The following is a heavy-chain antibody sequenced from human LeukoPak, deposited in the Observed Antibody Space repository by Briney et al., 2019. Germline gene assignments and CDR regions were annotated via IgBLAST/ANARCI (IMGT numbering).Heavy chain of an antibody. J-gene: IGHJ4*02. CDR3: AAKGIAAAAIDY. CDR2: MNPNSGST. V-gene: IGHV1-8*01. Sequence: ASVKVPCKASGYTFTNYGINWVRQATGQGLEWMGWMNPNSGSTGYSQNFQGRVTMTRNTSITTAYMELSSLRSEDTAVYYCAAKGIAAAAIDYWGQGTLVTVSS. CDR1: GYTFTNYG. D-gene: IGHD6-25*01.